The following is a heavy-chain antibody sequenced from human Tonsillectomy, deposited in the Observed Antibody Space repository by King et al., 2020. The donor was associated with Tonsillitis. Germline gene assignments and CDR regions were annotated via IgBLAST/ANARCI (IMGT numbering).Heavy chain of an antibody. D-gene: IGHD6-13*01. J-gene: IGHJ4*02. CDR3: ARISSSWYYFDY. V-gene: IGHV3-48*01. Sequence: VQLVESGGGLVQPGGSLRLSCAASGFTFSSYSMNWVRQAPGKGLEWVSYISSSSSTIYYADPVKGRLTISSDNAKNSLYLQMNSLRAEDTAVYYCARISSSWYYFDYWGQGTLVTVSS. CDR1: GFTFSSYS. CDR2: ISSSSSTI.